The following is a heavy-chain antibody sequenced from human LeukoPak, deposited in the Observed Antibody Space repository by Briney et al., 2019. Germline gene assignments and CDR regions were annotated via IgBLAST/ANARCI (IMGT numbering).Heavy chain of an antibody. Sequence: ASVKVSCKASGYTFTGYYMHWVRQAPGQGLEWMGWINPNSGGTNYAQKFQGRVTMTRDTSISTAYMELSRLRSDDTAVYYCARDLVTIAVAGTNWFDPWGQGTLVTVSS. CDR1: GYTFTGYY. CDR2: INPNSGGT. J-gene: IGHJ5*02. CDR3: ARDLVTIAVAGTNWFDP. D-gene: IGHD6-19*01. V-gene: IGHV1-2*02.